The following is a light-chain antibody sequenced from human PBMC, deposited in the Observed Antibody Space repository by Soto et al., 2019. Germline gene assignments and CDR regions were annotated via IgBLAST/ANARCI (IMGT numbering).Light chain of an antibody. J-gene: IGLJ1*01. Sequence: QSALTQPASVSGSPGQSITISWTGTSSDVGGYNYVSWYQQLPGKAPKLMIYDVSNRPSGVSNRFSGSKSGNTASLTISGLQAEDEADYYCSSYTSSSSYVFATGTKVTVL. CDR1: SSDVGGYNY. CDR2: DVS. V-gene: IGLV2-14*01. CDR3: SSYTSSSSYV.